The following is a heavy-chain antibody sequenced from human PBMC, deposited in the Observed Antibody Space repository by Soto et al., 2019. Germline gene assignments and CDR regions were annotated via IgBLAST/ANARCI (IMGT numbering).Heavy chain of an antibody. CDR3: ARDRAMEDY. CDR1: GFTFSNYW. D-gene: IGHD5-18*01. J-gene: IGHJ4*02. Sequence: EVQLVESGGGLVQPGGSLRLSCAASGFTFSNYWMNWVRQVPGKGLEWVANIKQDGSEKYYVDSVKGRLTISRDNAKNSLYLQMNSLRAEDTAVYYCARDRAMEDYWGQGTLVTVSS. CDR2: IKQDGSEK. V-gene: IGHV3-7*04.